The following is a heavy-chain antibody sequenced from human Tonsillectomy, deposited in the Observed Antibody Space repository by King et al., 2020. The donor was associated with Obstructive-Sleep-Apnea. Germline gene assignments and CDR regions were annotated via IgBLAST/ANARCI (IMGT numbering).Heavy chain of an antibody. Sequence: QLVQSGGGLVKPGGSLRLSCAASGFTFSSYTMNWVRQAPGKGLEWVSSISSSSSSIYYADSVRGRFTISRDNAKNSLYLQMNSLRAEDTAVYYCASGQHYYDTSGYSDYWGQGTLVTVSS. CDR3: ASGQHYYDTSGYSDY. V-gene: IGHV3-21*01. D-gene: IGHD3-22*01. CDR2: ISSSSSSI. J-gene: IGHJ4*02. CDR1: GFTFSSYT.